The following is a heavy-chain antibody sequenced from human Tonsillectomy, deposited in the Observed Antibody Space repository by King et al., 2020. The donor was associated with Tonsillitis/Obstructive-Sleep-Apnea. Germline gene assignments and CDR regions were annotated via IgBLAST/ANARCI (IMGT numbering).Heavy chain of an antibody. CDR3: AHNRAYFSSTSCYTGFDY. CDR1: GFSLSTSGMG. J-gene: IGHJ4*02. CDR2: IYWDDDE. D-gene: IGHD2-2*02. Sequence: TLKESGPTLVKPPQTLTLTCTFSGFSLSTSGMGVGWIRQPPGKALEWLALIYWDDDERYSPSLKGRLTITKDTSKNQVVLTMTNMDPVDTATYYCAHNRAYFSSTSCYTGFDYWGQGTLVTVSS. V-gene: IGHV2-5*02.